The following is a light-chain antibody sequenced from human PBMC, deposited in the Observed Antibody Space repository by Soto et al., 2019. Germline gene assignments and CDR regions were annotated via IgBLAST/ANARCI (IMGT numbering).Light chain of an antibody. V-gene: IGKV1-27*01. CDR3: QKYNSAPWT. CDR2: VAS. J-gene: IGKJ1*01. Sequence: DIQMTQSPSSLSASVGDRVTITCRASQGISNYLAWYQQQPGKVPKLLIYVASTLQSGVPSRFSGSGSETDFTLTISSLQPEDVATYYCQKYNSAPWTFGQGTKVEIK. CDR1: QGISNY.